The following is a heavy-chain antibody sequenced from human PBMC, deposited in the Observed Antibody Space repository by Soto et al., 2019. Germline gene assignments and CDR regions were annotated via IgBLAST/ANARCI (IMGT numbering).Heavy chain of an antibody. J-gene: IGHJ3*02. CDR3: AREGGSSGWYAGAFDI. CDR2: ISYDGSNK. D-gene: IGHD6-19*01. Sequence: GGSLRLSCAASGFTFSSYAMHWVRQAPGKGLEWVAVISYDGSNKYYADSVKGRFTISRDNSKNTLYLQMNSLRAEDTAVYYCAREGGSSGWYAGAFDIWGQGTMVT. CDR1: GFTFSSYA. V-gene: IGHV3-30-3*01.